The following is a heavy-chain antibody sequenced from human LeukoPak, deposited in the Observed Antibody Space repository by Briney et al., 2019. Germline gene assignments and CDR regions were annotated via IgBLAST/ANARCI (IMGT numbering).Heavy chain of an antibody. CDR1: GLVFGKYA. Sequence: ETGGSLRLSCAASGLVFGKYAMAWVRQAPGKGLEWVSGISGSGGSTYYADSVKGRFTISRDNSKNTLYLQMNSLRAEDTAVYYCAKDVDGFWSGNYKGVDYWGQGTLVTVSS. J-gene: IGHJ4*02. D-gene: IGHD3-3*01. CDR3: AKDVDGFWSGNYKGVDY. CDR2: ISGSGGST. V-gene: IGHV3-23*01.